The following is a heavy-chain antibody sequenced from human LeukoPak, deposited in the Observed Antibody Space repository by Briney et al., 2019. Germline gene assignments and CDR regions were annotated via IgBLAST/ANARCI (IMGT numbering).Heavy chain of an antibody. V-gene: IGHV4-39*07. CDR1: GGSVSSTSYY. J-gene: IGHJ4*02. CDR2: IYYSGST. CDR3: AREPTVTTEG. Sequence: SETLSLTCTVSGGSVSSTSYYWGWIRQPPGKGLEWVGSIYYSGSTYYNPSLKSRVTISVDTSKNQFSLKLSSVTAADTAVYYCAREPTVTTEGWGQGTLVTVSS. D-gene: IGHD4-17*01.